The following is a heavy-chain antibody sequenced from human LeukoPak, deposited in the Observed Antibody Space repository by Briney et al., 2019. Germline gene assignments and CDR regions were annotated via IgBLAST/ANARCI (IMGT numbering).Heavy chain of an antibody. Sequence: SETLSLTCAVYGGSFSGYYWSWIRQPPGKGLEWIGETNHSGSTNYNPSLKSRVTISVDTSKNQFSLKLSSVTAADTAVYYCARGKAEWLDNFRPNRFDYWGQGTLVTVSS. CDR3: ARGKAEWLDNFRPNRFDY. V-gene: IGHV4-34*01. D-gene: IGHD6-19*01. CDR1: GGSFSGYY. J-gene: IGHJ4*02. CDR2: TNHSGST.